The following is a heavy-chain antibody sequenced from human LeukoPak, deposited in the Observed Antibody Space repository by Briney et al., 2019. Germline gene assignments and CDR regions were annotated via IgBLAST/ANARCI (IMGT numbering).Heavy chain of an antibody. CDR1: GGSISSSSYY. J-gene: IGHJ4*02. D-gene: IGHD3-22*01. CDR2: IYYSGST. V-gene: IGHV4-39*01. Sequence: KPSETLSLTCTVSGGSISSSSYYWGWIRQPPGKGLEWIGSIYYSGSTYYNPSLKSRVTISVYTSKNQFSLKLSSVTAADTAVYYCARLLFTYYYDSSGYYFDYWGQGTLVTVSS. CDR3: ARLLFTYYYDSSGYYFDY.